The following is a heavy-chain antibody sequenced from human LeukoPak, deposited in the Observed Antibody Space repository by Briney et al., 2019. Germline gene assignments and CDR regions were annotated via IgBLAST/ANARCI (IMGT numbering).Heavy chain of an antibody. D-gene: IGHD4/OR15-4a*01. CDR3: AKKAQYDGHYPLDY. J-gene: IGHJ4*02. CDR1: GFTFSSYS. CDR2: TSDRGDYT. V-gene: IGHV3-23*01. Sequence: GGSLRLSCAASGFTFSSYSMNWVRQAPGKGLEWVSGTSDRGDYTYYADSVKGRFTISRDTSKNTLYLQMNSLRAEDTALYFCAKKAQYDGHYPLDYWGQGTLVTVSA.